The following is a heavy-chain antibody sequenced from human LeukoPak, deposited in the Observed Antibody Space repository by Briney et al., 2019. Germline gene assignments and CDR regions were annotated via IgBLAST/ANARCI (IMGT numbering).Heavy chain of an antibody. CDR3: AREKPGYYYMDV. CDR2: IGTAGDT. J-gene: IGHJ6*03. V-gene: IGHV3-13*01. Sequence: PGGSLRLSCAASVFTFSSYDMHWVRQATGKGLEWVSAIGTAGDTYYPGSVKGRFTISRENAKNSLYLQMNSLRAGDTAVYYCAREKPGYYYMDVWGKGTTVTVSS. CDR1: VFTFSSYD.